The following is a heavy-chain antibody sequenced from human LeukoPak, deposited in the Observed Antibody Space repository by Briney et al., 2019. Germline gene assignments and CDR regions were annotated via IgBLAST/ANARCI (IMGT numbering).Heavy chain of an antibody. Sequence: GGSLRLSCAASRFTGSSNYMSWVRQAPGKGLEWVSVIYSGGSTYYADSVKGRSTISRDYSKNTLFLQMNSLRADDTAVYYCTRGETNPFDYWGQGILVTVSS. CDR2: IYSGGST. V-gene: IGHV3-66*01. D-gene: IGHD1-14*01. J-gene: IGHJ4*02. CDR3: TRGETNPFDY. CDR1: RFTGSSNY.